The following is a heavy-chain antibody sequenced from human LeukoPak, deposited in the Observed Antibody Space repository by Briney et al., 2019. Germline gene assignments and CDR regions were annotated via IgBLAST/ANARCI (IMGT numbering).Heavy chain of an antibody. D-gene: IGHD2-2*01. CDR1: GFTFSSYA. CDR3: AKVYCSSTSCYEGWFDYYFDY. V-gene: IGHV3-23*01. CDR2: ISGSGGST. J-gene: IGHJ4*02. Sequence: PGGSLRLSCAASGFTFSSYAMSWVRQAPGKGLEWDSAISGSGGSTYYADSVKGRFTISRDNSKNSLYLQMNSLRAEDTAVYYCAKVYCSSTSCYEGWFDYYFDYWGQGTLVTVSS.